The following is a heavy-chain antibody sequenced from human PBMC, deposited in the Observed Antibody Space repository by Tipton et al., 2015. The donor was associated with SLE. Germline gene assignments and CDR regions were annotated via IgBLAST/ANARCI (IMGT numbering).Heavy chain of an antibody. D-gene: IGHD2-21*01. CDR1: GFTFSSYA. V-gene: IGHV3-48*03. Sequence: SLRLSCAASGFTFSSYAMHWVRQAPGKGLEWVSYISSSGSTIYYADSVKGRFTISRDNAKNSLYLQMNSLRAEDTAVYYCARDQAYCGGDCYAGDAFDIWGQGTMVTVSS. CDR2: ISSSGSTI. J-gene: IGHJ3*02. CDR3: ARDQAYCGGDCYAGDAFDI.